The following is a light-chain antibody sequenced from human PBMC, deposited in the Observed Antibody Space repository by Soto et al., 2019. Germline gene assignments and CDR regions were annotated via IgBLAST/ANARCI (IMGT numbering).Light chain of an antibody. CDR1: SSDVGTYNY. Sequence: QSALTQPASVSGSPGQSITISCTGTSSDVGTYNYVSCYQQHPGKVPKLMIYEVSHRPSGVSNRFSGSKSGNTASLTISGLQAEDEGDYYCSSYSSSSPVVFGGGTKLTVL. CDR2: EVS. J-gene: IGLJ2*01. V-gene: IGLV2-14*01. CDR3: SSYSSSSPVV.